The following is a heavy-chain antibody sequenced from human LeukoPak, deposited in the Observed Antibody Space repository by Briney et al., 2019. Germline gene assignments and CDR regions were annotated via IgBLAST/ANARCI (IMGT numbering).Heavy chain of an antibody. Sequence: ASVKVSCKASGYTFTSYDINWVRQATGQGLEWMGWMNPNSGNTGYAQKFQGRVTMTRNTSISTAYMELSSLRSEDTAVYYCARGRSGYYDSSGYYNAFDIWGQGTMVTVSS. CDR3: ARGRSGYYDSSGYYNAFDI. J-gene: IGHJ3*02. D-gene: IGHD3-22*01. CDR1: GYTFTSYD. V-gene: IGHV1-8*01. CDR2: MNPNSGNT.